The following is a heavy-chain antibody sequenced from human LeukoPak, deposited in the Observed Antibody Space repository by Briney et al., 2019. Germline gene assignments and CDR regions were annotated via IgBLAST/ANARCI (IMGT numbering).Heavy chain of an antibody. CDR2: IYPGDSDT. CDR3: ARQITQSDYGSGSTLRYFDY. V-gene: IGHV5-51*01. J-gene: IGHJ4*02. Sequence: GESLKISCKGSGYNFTSYWIGWVRQLPGKGLEWVGIIYPGDSDTRYSPSFQGQVTISADKSISTAYLQWSSLKASDTAMYYCARQITQSDYGSGSTLRYFDYWGQGTLVTVSS. CDR1: GYNFTSYW. D-gene: IGHD3-10*01.